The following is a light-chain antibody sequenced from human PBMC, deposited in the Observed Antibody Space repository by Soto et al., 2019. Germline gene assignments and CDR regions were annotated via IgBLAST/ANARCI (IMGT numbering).Light chain of an antibody. V-gene: IGKV3-11*01. CDR1: QSVSSY. J-gene: IGKJ1*01. CDR3: QQRGNWPVT. Sequence: EIVLTQSPATLSLSPGERATLSCRASQSVSSYFAWYQQKPGQAPRLLIYDASNRATGIPGRFSGTGSGTDFTLTISSLEPDDFAVYYCQQRGNWPVTFGQGTRVDIK. CDR2: DAS.